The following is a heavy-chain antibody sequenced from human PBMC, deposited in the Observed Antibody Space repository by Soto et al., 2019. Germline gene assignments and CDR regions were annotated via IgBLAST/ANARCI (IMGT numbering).Heavy chain of an antibody. Sequence: QVQLVESGGGLVKPGGSLRLSCAASGFTFSDYYMSWIHQAPGKGLEWVSYISSSGSTIYYADSVKGRFTISRDNAKNSLYLQMNSLRAEDTAVYYCARDPITMVRGVHPYYYGMDVWGQGTTVTVSS. CDR3: ARDPITMVRGVHPYYYGMDV. CDR1: GFTFSDYY. D-gene: IGHD3-10*01. CDR2: ISSSGSTI. J-gene: IGHJ6*02. V-gene: IGHV3-11*01.